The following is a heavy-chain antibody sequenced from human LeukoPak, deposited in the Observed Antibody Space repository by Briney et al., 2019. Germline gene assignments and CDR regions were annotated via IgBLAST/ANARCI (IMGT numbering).Heavy chain of an antibody. CDR1: GYTFTSYA. J-gene: IGHJ6*02. CDR2: INAGNGNT. Sequence: ASVKVSCKASGYTFTSYAMHWVRQAPGQRREWMGWINAGNGNTKYSQKFQGRVTITRDTSASTAYMELSSLRSEDTAVYYCARVSIFDFGMDVWGQGTTLTVSS. CDR3: ARVSIFDFGMDV. D-gene: IGHD3-3*01. V-gene: IGHV1-3*01.